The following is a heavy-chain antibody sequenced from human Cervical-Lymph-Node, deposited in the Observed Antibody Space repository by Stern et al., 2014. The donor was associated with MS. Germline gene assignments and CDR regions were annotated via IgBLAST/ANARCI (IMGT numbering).Heavy chain of an antibody. D-gene: IGHD2-2*01. CDR3: ARVHWRDQLIWSERRSAWFDP. Sequence: QVQLQQWGAGLLKPSETLSLTCGVFGGSLSGFYWSWLRQSPGKGPQWIGEIYHSGSTDYKPSLKSRFAFSVDTSKTQFSLKLRSVTAADTGVYYCARVHWRDQLIWSERRSAWFDPWGQGTLVTVSS. CDR1: GGSLSGFY. J-gene: IGHJ5*02. CDR2: IYHSGST. V-gene: IGHV4-34*01.